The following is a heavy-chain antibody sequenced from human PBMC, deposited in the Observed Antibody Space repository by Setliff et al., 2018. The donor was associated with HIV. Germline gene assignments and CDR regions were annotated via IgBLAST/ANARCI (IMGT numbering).Heavy chain of an antibody. CDR3: ATALPPSEDAFDI. CDR2: FDPEDGET. J-gene: IGHJ3*02. Sequence: ASVKVSCKASGYTFTSYAMHWVRQAPGKGLEWMGGFDPEDGETIYAQKFQGRVTMTEDTSTDTAYMELSSLRSEDTAVYYCATALPPSEDAFDIWGQGTMVTVSS. CDR1: GYTFTSYA. V-gene: IGHV1-24*01.